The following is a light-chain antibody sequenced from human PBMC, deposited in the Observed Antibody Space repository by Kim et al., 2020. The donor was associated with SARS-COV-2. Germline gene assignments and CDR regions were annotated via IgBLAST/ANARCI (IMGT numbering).Light chain of an antibody. Sequence: ASVGDRVTTSCRASQSITNYLNCYQQKPGKAPQILIYAASNLQGGVPSRFSGGGSGTDFTLTISILQPEDFATYYCQQSYTTPRTFGQGTKVDIK. J-gene: IGKJ1*01. V-gene: IGKV1-39*01. CDR1: QSITNY. CDR3: QQSYTTPRT. CDR2: AAS.